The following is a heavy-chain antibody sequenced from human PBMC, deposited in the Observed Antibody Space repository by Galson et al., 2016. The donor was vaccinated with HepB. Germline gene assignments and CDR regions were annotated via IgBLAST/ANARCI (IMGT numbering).Heavy chain of an antibody. D-gene: IGHD3-10*01. Sequence: SLRLSCAASGFTFDDYAMHWVRQAPGKGLEWVSGINWSSASIGYADSVMGRFTISRDNAKNSLYLQMNSLRAEDTALYYCAKDRGSGSTKYYYYGMDVWGQGTTVTVSS. CDR1: GFTFDDYA. CDR3: AKDRGSGSTKYYYYGMDV. V-gene: IGHV3-9*01. J-gene: IGHJ6*02. CDR2: INWSSASI.